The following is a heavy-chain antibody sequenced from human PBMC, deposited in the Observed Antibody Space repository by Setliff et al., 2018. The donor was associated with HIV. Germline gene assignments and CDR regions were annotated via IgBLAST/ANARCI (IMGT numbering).Heavy chain of an antibody. CDR3: ARQPYDSGSFGWFDP. CDR2: IYSNGVT. CDR1: GGSMRDSY. D-gene: IGHD3-10*01. J-gene: IGHJ5*02. Sequence: PSETLSLTCIVSGGSMRDSYWSWIRQSPGEGLEWIGWIYSNGVTKYNPSLKSRVTILIDTSKKQFSLNLDSVTAADTAVYYCARQPYDSGSFGWFDPWGQGTLVTVSS. V-gene: IGHV4-59*08.